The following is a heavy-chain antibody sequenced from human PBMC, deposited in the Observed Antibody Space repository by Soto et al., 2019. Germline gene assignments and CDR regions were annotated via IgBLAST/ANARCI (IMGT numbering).Heavy chain of an antibody. J-gene: IGHJ5*02. CDR3: GSIAVAEGFDP. Sequence: EVLLVETGGALIQPGGSLRLSCAASGFDVSYNYISWVRQAPGKGLEWLSIIHPDGATYYAGSVKGRFTISRDNSKNTVHLQMNDLRGDDTAVYYCGSIAVAEGFDPWGQGTLVTVSS. CDR1: GFDVSYNY. CDR2: IHPDGAT. V-gene: IGHV3-53*02. D-gene: IGHD6-19*01.